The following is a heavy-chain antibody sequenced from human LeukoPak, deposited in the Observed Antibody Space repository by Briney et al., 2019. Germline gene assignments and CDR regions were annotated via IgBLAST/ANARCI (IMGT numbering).Heavy chain of an antibody. V-gene: IGHV4-59*01. CDR3: ARAGRTDGYKSYFDY. CDR1: GGSISGYY. CDR2: IYYSGST. D-gene: IGHD5-24*01. J-gene: IGHJ4*02. Sequence: SETLSLTCTVSGGSISGYYWNWIRQPPGKGLEWIGYIYYSGSTNYNPSLKSRVTISVDTSKNQFSLTLSSVTAADTAVYYCARAGRTDGYKSYFDYWGQGTLVTVSS.